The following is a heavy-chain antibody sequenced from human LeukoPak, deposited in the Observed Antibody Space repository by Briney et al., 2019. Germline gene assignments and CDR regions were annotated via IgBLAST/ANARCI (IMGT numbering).Heavy chain of an antibody. CDR3: ARAWESIAGYYFDY. CDR2: ISGYNANT. CDR1: GYTFSSQS. D-gene: IGHD1-26*01. J-gene: IGHJ4*02. V-gene: IGHV1-18*01. Sequence: ASVKVSCKASGYTFSSQSISWVRQAPGQGLEWMGWISGYNANTNYAQKFQGRVTMTRDISTNTVYVELSSLTSEDTAMYYCARAWESIAGYYFDYWGQGTLVTVSS.